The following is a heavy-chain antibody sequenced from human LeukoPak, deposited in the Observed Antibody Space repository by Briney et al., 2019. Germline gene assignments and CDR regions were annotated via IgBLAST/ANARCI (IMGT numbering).Heavy chain of an antibody. Sequence: GGSLRLSCTASGFTFSNAWMSWVRQAPGKGLEWVGRITKKIDGGTTTYAAPVRGRFTISRDDSKDTLYLRMNSLKTDDTAVYYCTRGPRPFDYWGQGTLVTVSS. CDR2: ITKKIDGGTT. CDR3: TRGPRPFDY. V-gene: IGHV3-15*01. CDR1: GFTFSNAW. J-gene: IGHJ4*02.